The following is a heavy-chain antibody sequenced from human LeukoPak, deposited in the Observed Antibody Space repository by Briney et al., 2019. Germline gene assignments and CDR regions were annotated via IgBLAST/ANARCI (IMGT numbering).Heavy chain of an antibody. Sequence: SETLSLTCTVSGGSISSYYWSWIRQPPGKGLEWIGYIYYSGSTNYNPSLKSRVTISVDTSKNQFSLKLSSVAAADTAVYYCARYEQWLVQGFDYWGQGTLVTVSS. V-gene: IGHV4-59*01. CDR2: IYYSGST. CDR3: ARYEQWLVQGFDY. CDR1: GGSISSYY. D-gene: IGHD6-19*01. J-gene: IGHJ4*02.